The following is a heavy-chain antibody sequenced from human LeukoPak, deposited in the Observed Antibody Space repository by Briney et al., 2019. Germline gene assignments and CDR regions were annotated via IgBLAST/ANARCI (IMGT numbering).Heavy chain of an antibody. CDR2: IYLSGGT. CDR1: GDSISSSNCY. CDR3: ARQTGSGLFSLP. D-gene: IGHD3-10*01. J-gene: IGHJ4*02. Sequence: SETLSLTCTVSGDSISSSNCYWGWIRQPPGKGLEWIGSIYLSGGTYYNASLKSRVTISVDTSKNQFSLKLSSVTAADTAVYYCARQTGSGLFSLPGGQGTLVTVSS. V-gene: IGHV4-39*01.